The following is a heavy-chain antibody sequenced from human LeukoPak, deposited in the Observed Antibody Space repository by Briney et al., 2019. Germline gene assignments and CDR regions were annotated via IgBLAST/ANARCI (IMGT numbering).Heavy chain of an antibody. CDR1: GFTFSNYD. V-gene: IGHV3-13*01. CDR2: IGTAGDT. D-gene: IGHD2-2*01. J-gene: IGHJ6*02. CDR3: ARGAPEVGDYYYYGMDV. Sequence: GGSLRLSCAASGFTFSNYDMHWVRQATGKGLEWVSAIGTAGDTYYPGSVKGRFTISRENAKNSLYLQMNSLRAGDTAVYYCARGAPEVGDYYYYGMDVWGQGTTVTVSS.